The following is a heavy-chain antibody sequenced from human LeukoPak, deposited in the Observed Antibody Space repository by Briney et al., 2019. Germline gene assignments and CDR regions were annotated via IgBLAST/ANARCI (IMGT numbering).Heavy chain of an antibody. D-gene: IGHD6-13*01. J-gene: IGHJ6*02. CDR1: GGSISSYY. V-gene: IGHV4-59*08. CDR2: IYYSGST. Sequence: KPSETLSLTCTVSGGSISSYYWSWIRQPPGKGLEWIGYIYYSGSTNYNPSLKSRVTISVDTSKNQFSLKLSSVTAADTAVYYCARSAGTAAADHRYGMDVWGQGTTVTVSS. CDR3: ARSAGTAAADHRYGMDV.